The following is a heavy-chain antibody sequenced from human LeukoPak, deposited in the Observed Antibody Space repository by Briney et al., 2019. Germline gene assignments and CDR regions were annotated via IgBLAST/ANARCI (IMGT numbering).Heavy chain of an antibody. CDR3: ARVHGAYPFDH. CDR2: ISLSSSTK. D-gene: IGHD4/OR15-4a*01. J-gene: IGHJ4*02. CDR1: GFTFSSNS. V-gene: IGHV3-48*01. Sequence: PGGSLRLSCAASGFTFSSNSMNWVRQAPGKGLEWISYISLSSSTKYYADSVKSRFTISRDNAKNSQYLQMNSLRAEDTAVYYCARVHGAYPFDHWGQGTLVTVSS.